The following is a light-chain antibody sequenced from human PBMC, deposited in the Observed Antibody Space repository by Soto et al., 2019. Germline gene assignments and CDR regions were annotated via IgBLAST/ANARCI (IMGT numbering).Light chain of an antibody. CDR1: TTQVVYYAI. CDR3: SLYPSNGSLI. CDR2: DGN. J-gene: IGLJ1*01. Sequence: QSALSPPPSVYGNPGQSVTISCTASTTQVVYYAIVSSYPQPPRRAPKLSIYDGNSRPSGATDRFSGSTSGTTDSLTISGPHAENETDYFCSLYPSNGSLIFGPGTKVTV. V-gene: IGLV2-18*01.